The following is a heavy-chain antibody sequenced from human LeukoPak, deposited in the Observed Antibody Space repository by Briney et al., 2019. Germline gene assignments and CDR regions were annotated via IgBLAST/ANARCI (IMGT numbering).Heavy chain of an antibody. CDR2: MNPNSGNT. CDR1: GYTFTSYD. V-gene: IGHV1-8*01. Sequence: GASVKVSCKASGYTFTSYDINWVRQATGQGLEWMGWMNPNSGNTNYAQKLQGRVTMTTDTSTSTAYMELRSLRSDDTAVYYCARGYCSSTSCSDYYYYGMDVWGQGTTVTVSS. CDR3: ARGYCSSTSCSDYYYYGMDV. J-gene: IGHJ6*02. D-gene: IGHD2-2*01.